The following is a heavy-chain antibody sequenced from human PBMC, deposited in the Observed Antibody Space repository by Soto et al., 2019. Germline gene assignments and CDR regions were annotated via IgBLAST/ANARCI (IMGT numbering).Heavy chain of an antibody. CDR1: GFTFSSYA. J-gene: IGHJ3*02. CDR3: AKFRGGYYYLDAFDI. D-gene: IGHD3-22*01. V-gene: IGHV3-23*01. CDR2: ISGSGGST. Sequence: GGSLRLSCAASGFTFSSYAMSWVRQAPGKGLEWVSAISGSGGSTYYADSVKGLFTISRDNSKNTLYLQMNSLRAEDTAVYYCAKFRGGYYYLDAFDIWGQGTMVTVSS.